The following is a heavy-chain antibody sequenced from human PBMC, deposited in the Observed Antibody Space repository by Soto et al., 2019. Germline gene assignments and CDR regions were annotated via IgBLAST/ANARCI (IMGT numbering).Heavy chain of an antibody. V-gene: IGHV3-9*01. CDR1: GFFFDNYA. Sequence: GGSLRLSCVTSGFFFDNYAMHWVRQAPGKGPEWVSGLSGNSDIVAYADSVKGRFTISRDNSNNALYLQMNSLRVGDTAVYYCAKGTLVKPPGTRAFDVWGQGTMVTVSS. CDR2: LSGNSDIV. D-gene: IGHD6-13*01. J-gene: IGHJ3*01. CDR3: AKGTLVKPPGTRAFDV.